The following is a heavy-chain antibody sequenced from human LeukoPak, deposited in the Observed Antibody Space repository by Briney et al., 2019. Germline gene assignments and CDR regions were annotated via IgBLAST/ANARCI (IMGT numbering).Heavy chain of an antibody. J-gene: IGHJ6*02. V-gene: IGHV3-30*18. D-gene: IGHD3-22*01. Sequence: GGSLRLSCAASGFTFSSYGMHWVRQAPGKGLEWVAVISDDGSNKYYAGSVKGRFTNSRDNSKNPLYLQMSRLRAEDTAVYYCAKDRYYYDSSGYYRAYYYYGMDVWGQGTTVTVSS. CDR2: ISDDGSNK. CDR3: AKDRYYYDSSGYYRAYYYYGMDV. CDR1: GFTFSSYG.